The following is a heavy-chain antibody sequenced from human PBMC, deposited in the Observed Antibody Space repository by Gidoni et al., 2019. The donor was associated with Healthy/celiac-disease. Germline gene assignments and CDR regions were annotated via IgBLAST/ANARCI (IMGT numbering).Heavy chain of an antibody. CDR2: ISAYNGNT. Sequence: QVQLVQSGAEVKKPGASVKVSCKDSGYNFTSYGISWVRQAPGQGLEWMGWISAYNGNTNYAQKLQGRVTMTTDTSTSTAYMELRSLRSDDTAVYYCARDREDYYDSSGYSDAFDIWGQGTMVTVSS. CDR1: GYNFTSYG. V-gene: IGHV1-18*01. CDR3: ARDREDYYDSSGYSDAFDI. J-gene: IGHJ3*02. D-gene: IGHD3-22*01.